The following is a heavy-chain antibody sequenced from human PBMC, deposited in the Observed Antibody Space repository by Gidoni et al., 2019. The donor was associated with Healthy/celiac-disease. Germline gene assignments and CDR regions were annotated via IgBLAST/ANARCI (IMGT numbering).Heavy chain of an antibody. Sequence: QVQLQESGPGLVKPSETLSLTCTVSGGSLSSYYWSWIRQPPGKGLEWIGYIYYSGSTNYNPSLKSRVTISVDTSKNQFSLKLSSVTAADTAVYYCARMRSGSYYNVRWFDPWGQGTLVTVSS. CDR1: GGSLSSYY. CDR3: ARMRSGSYYNVRWFDP. D-gene: IGHD3-10*01. V-gene: IGHV4-59*08. J-gene: IGHJ5*02. CDR2: IYYSGST.